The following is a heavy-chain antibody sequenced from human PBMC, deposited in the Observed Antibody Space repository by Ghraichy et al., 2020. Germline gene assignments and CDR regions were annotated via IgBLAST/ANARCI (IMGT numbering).Heavy chain of an antibody. CDR2: INQDGTEK. Sequence: GGSLRLSCAASGFTFSSDWMSWVRQAPGKGLECVANINQDGTEKNYVDSVKGRFTISRDNANKSLYLQMDSLRAEDTAIYYCTRWRNPGYWGQGTLVTVSS. CDR1: GFTFSSDW. V-gene: IGHV3-7*03. D-gene: IGHD1-14*01. J-gene: IGHJ4*02. CDR3: TRWRNPGY.